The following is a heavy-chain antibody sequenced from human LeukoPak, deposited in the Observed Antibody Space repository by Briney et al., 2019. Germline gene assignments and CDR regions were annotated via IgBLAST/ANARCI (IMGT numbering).Heavy chain of an antibody. CDR2: MFGGGST. V-gene: IGHV3-66*02. CDR1: GFAVSSNY. CDR3: GRSESSSPRRAFDF. Sequence: GGSLRLSCEASGFAVSSNYMIWVRQAPGRGLEWVSGMFGGGSTYYADFVEGRFSISRDASKNTVYLQMNSLRPEDTAVYHCGRSESSSPRRAFDFWGLGTWVTVSS. J-gene: IGHJ3*01. D-gene: IGHD2-2*01.